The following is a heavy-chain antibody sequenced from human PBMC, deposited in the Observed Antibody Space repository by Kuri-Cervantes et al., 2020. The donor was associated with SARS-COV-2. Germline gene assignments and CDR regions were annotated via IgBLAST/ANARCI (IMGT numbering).Heavy chain of an antibody. CDR1: GYTFTSYY. CDR3: ARIKATPPQYYDCWSGYYTHNWFDP. CDR2: MNPNRGNK. D-gene: IGHD3-3*01. V-gene: IGHV1-8*03. J-gene: IGHJ5*02. Sequence: ASVKVSCKASGYTFTSYYIHWVRQATGQGLEWMGWMNPNRGNKLYAQKSQGRVTITRNTTIRTAYMELSRLRSEDTAVYYCARIKATPPQYYDCWSGYYTHNWFDPSGQGTLVTVSS.